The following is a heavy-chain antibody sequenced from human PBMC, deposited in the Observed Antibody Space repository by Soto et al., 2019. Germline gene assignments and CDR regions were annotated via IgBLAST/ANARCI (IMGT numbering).Heavy chain of an antibody. J-gene: IGHJ4*02. D-gene: IGHD6-6*01. CDR2: IYSGGST. CDR1: GFTVISNY. V-gene: IGHV3-53*01. CDR3: AKDSSSSGLDY. Sequence: EVQLVESGGGLIQPGGSLRLSCAASGFTVISNYMSWVRQAPGKGLEWVSLIYSGGSTYYADSVKGRFTISRDNSKNTLYLQMNRLRAEDTAVYYCAKDSSSSGLDYWGQGTLVHVSS.